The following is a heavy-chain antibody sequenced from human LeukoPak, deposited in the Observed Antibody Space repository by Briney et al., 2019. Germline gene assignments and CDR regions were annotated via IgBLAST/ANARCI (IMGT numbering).Heavy chain of an antibody. Sequence: GGSLRLSCAASGFTFSSYAMHWVRQAPGKGLEWVAVISYDGSNKYYADSVKGRFTISRDNSKNTLYLQMNSLRAEDTAVYYCARDRTVGYSYGRDFDYWGQGTLVTVSS. V-gene: IGHV3-30*04. D-gene: IGHD5-18*01. J-gene: IGHJ4*02. CDR2: ISYDGSNK. CDR3: ARDRTVGYSYGRDFDY. CDR1: GFTFSSYA.